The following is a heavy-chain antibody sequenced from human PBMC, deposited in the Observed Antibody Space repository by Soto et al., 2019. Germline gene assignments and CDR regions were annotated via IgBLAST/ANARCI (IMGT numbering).Heavy chain of an antibody. Sequence: QVQLQESGPGLVKPSQTLSLTCTVSGGSISSDGYYWSWIRQQPGKGLEWIGYIYYSGSTYYNPCLKSRVTIAVDTSKNQFSLKLSSVTAADTAVYYCARSSLYSGSSDAFDIWGQGTMVTVSS. CDR2: IYYSGST. CDR3: ARSSLYSGSSDAFDI. V-gene: IGHV4-31*03. J-gene: IGHJ3*02. D-gene: IGHD1-26*01. CDR1: GGSISSDGYY.